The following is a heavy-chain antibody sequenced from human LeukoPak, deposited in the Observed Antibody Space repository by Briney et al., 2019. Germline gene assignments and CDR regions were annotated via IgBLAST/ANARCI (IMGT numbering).Heavy chain of an antibody. D-gene: IGHD2-2*01. J-gene: IGHJ5*02. CDR1: GFNFSSYA. CDR2: ISGSGRST. Sequence: GGSLRLSCAASGFNFSSYAMSWVRQAPGKGLEWVSAISGSGRSTYYADSVKGRFTISRDNSKNTLYLQMNSLRAEDTAVYYCLSYCSSTSCYEIEWFDPWGQGTLVTVSS. V-gene: IGHV3-23*01. CDR3: LSYCSSTSCYEIEWFDP.